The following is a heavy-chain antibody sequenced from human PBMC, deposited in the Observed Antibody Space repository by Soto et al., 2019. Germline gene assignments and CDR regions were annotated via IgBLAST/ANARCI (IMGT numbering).Heavy chain of an antibody. J-gene: IGHJ4*02. CDR1: GFTLSGSW. V-gene: IGHV3-7*01. D-gene: IGHD2-2*01. CDR3: ARDLQFQAPCTSCSPTDY. Sequence: GGSLRLSCAASGFTLSGSWMSWLRQAPGRGLEWVANIYRDGNDKNYVGSVRGRFTISRDNARNSLFLQMNRLRVEDTAVYYCARDLQFQAPCTSCSPTDYWGQGTLVTVSS. CDR2: IYRDGNDK.